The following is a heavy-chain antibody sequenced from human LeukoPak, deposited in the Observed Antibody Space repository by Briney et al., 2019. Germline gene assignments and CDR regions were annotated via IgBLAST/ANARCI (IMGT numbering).Heavy chain of an antibody. Sequence: GGSLRLSCAASGFTFSSYSMNWVRQAPGKGLEWVSSISSSSSYIYYADSVKGRFTISRDNAKNSLYLQMNSLRAEDTAVYYCARDRVAVAVSDYWGQGTLVTVSS. CDR1: GFTFSSYS. CDR2: ISSSSSYI. D-gene: IGHD6-19*01. V-gene: IGHV3-21*04. CDR3: ARDRVAVAVSDY. J-gene: IGHJ4*02.